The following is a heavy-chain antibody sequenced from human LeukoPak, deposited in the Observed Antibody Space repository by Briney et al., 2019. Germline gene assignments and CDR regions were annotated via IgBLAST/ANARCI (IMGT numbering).Heavy chain of an antibody. D-gene: IGHD2-15*01. V-gene: IGHV3-11*01. Sequence: GGSLRLSCAASGFTFSDYYMSWIRQAPGKGLEWVSYISSSGSTIYYADSVKGRFTISRDNAKNSLYLQMNSLRAEDTAVYYCARPGWVLVTATFLDYWGQGALVTVSS. CDR3: ARPGWVLVTATFLDY. CDR1: GFTFSDYY. J-gene: IGHJ4*02. CDR2: ISSSGSTI.